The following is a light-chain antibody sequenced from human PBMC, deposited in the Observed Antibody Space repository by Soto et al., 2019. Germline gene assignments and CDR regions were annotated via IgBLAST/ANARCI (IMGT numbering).Light chain of an antibody. V-gene: IGKV3-20*01. J-gene: IGKJ5*01. CDR2: GAS. Sequence: EIVLTQSPGTLSLSPGDRATLSCRASESVSSSYLAWYQQTPGQAPRLLIYGASSRATGIPDRFSGSGSGTDFTLTISRLEPEDFAVYYWQQYGNSPSTFGQGTRLEIK. CDR1: ESVSSSY. CDR3: QQYGNSPST.